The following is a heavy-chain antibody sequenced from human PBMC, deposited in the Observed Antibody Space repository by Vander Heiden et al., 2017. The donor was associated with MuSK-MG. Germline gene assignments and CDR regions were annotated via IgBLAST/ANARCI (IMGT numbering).Heavy chain of an antibody. CDR1: GFTFSDYY. Sequence: QVQLVESGGGLVKPGGSLRLSCAASGFTFSDYYRSWIRQAPGKGLEWVSYISSSGSTIYYADSVKGRFTISRDNAKNSLHLHMNSLRAEDTAVCCCASWMKGGYDPWVHGPLVNVSP. V-gene: IGHV3-11*01. CDR3: ASWMKGGYDP. CDR2: ISSSGSTI. D-gene: IGHD2-2*03. J-gene: IGHJ5*02.